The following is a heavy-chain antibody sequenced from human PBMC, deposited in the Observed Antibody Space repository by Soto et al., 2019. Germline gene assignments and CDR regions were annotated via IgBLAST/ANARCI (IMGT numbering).Heavy chain of an antibody. CDR3: ARLADCSNNICSYGMDV. J-gene: IGHJ6*02. CDR2: ISSISTYA. CDR1: GFTFSDYY. Sequence: GGSLRPSCAASGFTFSDYYMSWVRQAPGKGLEWVSYISSISTYANYADSVKGRFTISRDNAKNSLDLQMNSLRDDDTALYYCARLADCSNNICSYGMDVWGQGTTVTVSS. V-gene: IGHV3-11*06. D-gene: IGHD4-4*01.